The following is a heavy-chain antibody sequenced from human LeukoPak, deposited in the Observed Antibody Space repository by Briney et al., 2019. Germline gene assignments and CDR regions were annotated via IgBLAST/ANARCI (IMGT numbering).Heavy chain of an antibody. CDR2: IIPIFGTA. V-gene: IGHV1-69*13. D-gene: IGHD5-12*01. CDR1: GGTFSSYA. J-gene: IGHJ4*02. Sequence: SVKVSCKASGGTFSSYAISWVRQAPGQGLEWMGGIIPIFGTANCAQKFQGRVTITADESTSTAYMELSSLRSEDTAVYYCARDHIVPSYYFDYWGQGTLVTVSS. CDR3: ARDHIVPSYYFDY.